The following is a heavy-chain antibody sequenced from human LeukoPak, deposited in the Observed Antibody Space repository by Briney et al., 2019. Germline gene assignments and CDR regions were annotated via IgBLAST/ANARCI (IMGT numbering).Heavy chain of an antibody. D-gene: IGHD2-8*01. CDR1: GGTFSSYA. CDR3: ARDRGYCTNGVCYQFFDY. CDR2: IIPIFGTA. J-gene: IGHJ4*02. V-gene: IGHV1-69*01. Sequence: SVNVSCKASGGTFSSYAISWVRQAPGQGLEWMGGIIPIFGTANYAQKFQGRVTITADESTSTAYMELSSLRSEDTAVYYCARDRGYCTNGVCYQFFDYWGQGTLVTVSS.